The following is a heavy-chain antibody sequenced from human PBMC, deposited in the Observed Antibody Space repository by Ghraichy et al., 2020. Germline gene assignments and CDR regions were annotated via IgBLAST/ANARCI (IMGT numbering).Heavy chain of an antibody. D-gene: IGHD6-19*01. J-gene: IGHJ4*02. Sequence: GESLNISCAASEFTFSSSWMSWVRQAPGKGLEWVAYIKQDGSEKYYVDSVKGRFTISRDNAKNSLYLQMNSLRAEDTAVYYCAKGGWYPDYWGQGTLVTVSS. V-gene: IGHV3-7*03. CDR3: AKGGWYPDY. CDR2: IKQDGSEK. CDR1: EFTFSSSW.